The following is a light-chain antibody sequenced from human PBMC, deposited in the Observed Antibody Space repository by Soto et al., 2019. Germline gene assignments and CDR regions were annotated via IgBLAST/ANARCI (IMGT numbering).Light chain of an antibody. CDR1: QSVRSNY. CDR2: GAS. J-gene: IGKJ1*01. Sequence: EIVLTQSPGTLPLSPGERATLSCRASQSVRSNYLAWYQQKPGQAPRLLIYGASYRATGIPGRFSGSGSGTDFTLTISRLEPEDSAFYYCQQYGRSKTFGQGTKVEIK. V-gene: IGKV3-20*01. CDR3: QQYGRSKT.